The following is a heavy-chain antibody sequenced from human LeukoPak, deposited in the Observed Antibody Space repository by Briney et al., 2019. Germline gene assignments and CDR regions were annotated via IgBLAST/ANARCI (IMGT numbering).Heavy chain of an antibody. V-gene: IGHV3-30*04. CDR2: LSYDGSNE. CDR1: GFTFSNYA. D-gene: IGHD3-10*01. Sequence: GRSLRLSCAASGFTFSNYAMHWVRQAPGKGLEWVAVLSYDGSNEYYADSVKGRFTISRDNSKNTLYLQMNSLRVEDTAVYYCAGSWFYRDYFEYWGQGTLVTVSS. J-gene: IGHJ4*02. CDR3: AGSWFYRDYFEY.